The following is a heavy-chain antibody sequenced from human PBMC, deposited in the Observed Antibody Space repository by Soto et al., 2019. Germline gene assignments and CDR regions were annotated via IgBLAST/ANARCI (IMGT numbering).Heavy chain of an antibody. CDR1: GFTFTSYS. CDR3: ARESEDLTSNFDY. CDR2: ISSTTNYI. V-gene: IGHV3-21*06. J-gene: IGHJ4*02. Sequence: GGSLRLSCAASGFTFTSYSMNWVRQAPGKGLEWVSSISSTTNYIYYGDSMKGRFTISRDNAKNSLYLEMNSLRAVDTAVYYCARESEDLTSNFDYWGQGTLVTVSS.